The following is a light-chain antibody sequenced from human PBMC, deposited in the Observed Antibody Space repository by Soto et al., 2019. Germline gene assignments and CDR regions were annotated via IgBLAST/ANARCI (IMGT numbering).Light chain of an antibody. CDR1: QGIRND. CDR3: LQYYNYPHT. J-gene: IGKJ1*01. Sequence: AIQMTQSPSSLSASVGDRVTITCRASQGIRNDLGWYQQKPGKAPTVLIFAAASLQRGVPSRFSGSGSGTDFTLTISSLQPEDFATYYCLQYYNYPHTFGRGTKVEIK. CDR2: AAA. V-gene: IGKV1-6*01.